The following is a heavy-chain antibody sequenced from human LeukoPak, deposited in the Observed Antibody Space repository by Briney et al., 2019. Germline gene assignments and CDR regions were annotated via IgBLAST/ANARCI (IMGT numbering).Heavy chain of an antibody. V-gene: IGHV1-24*01. CDR1: GCTHTQLL. Sequence: ASVKVSCKVSGCTHTQLLMHWLRQAPGKGLAWMGGFDHQDGETIYAQKFQGRVTMTEGALTDTAYMELSSLRSEDTAVYYCATDLSRGLRAFDYWGQGTLVTVSS. J-gene: IGHJ4*02. D-gene: IGHD5-12*01. CDR3: ATDLSRGLRAFDY. CDR2: FDHQDGET.